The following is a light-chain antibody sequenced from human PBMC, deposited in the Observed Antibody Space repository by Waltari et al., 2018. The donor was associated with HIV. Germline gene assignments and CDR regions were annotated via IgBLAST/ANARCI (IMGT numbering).Light chain of an antibody. V-gene: IGKV4-1*01. Sequence: DIVMTQSPDSLAVSLGERATINCNSSQSVLYSSNNKNYLAWYQQKPGQPPKLLIYWASTRESGVPDRFSGSGSGTDFTLTISSLQAEDVAVYYCQQHYSTPPAFGQGTKVEIK. CDR2: WAS. CDR1: QSVLYSSNNKNY. J-gene: IGKJ1*01. CDR3: QQHYSTPPA.